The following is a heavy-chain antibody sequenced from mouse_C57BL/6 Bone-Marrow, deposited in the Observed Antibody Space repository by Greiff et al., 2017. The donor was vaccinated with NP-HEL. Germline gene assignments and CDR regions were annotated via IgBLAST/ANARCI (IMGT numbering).Heavy chain of an antibody. CDR1: GYTFTSYW. D-gene: IGHD1-1*01. J-gene: IGHJ2*01. CDR2: IDPSDSYT. CDR3: AMNYGSCYYDFDY. V-gene: IGHV1-50*01. Sequence: QVQLQQSGAELVKPGASVKLSCKASGYTFTSYWMQWVKQRPGQGLEWIGGIDPSDSYTNYNQKFKGKATLTVDTSSSTAYMTLSSLTSEDSAVYYYAMNYGSCYYDFDYWGQGTTLTVSS.